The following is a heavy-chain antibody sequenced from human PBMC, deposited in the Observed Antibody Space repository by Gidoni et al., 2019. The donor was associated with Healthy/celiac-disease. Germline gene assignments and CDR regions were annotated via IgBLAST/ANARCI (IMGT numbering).Heavy chain of an antibody. V-gene: IGHV1-18*01. CDR3: ARADGYSGYDFRHDY. CDR2: ISAYNGNT. Sequence: QVQLVQSGAEVKNPGASVKVSCQASGYTFPRYGISWVRQAPGQGLEWMGWISAYNGNTNYAQKLQGRVTMTTDTSTSTAYMELRSLRSDDTAVYYCARADGYSGYDFRHDYWGQGTLVTVSS. D-gene: IGHD5-12*01. CDR1: GYTFPRYG. J-gene: IGHJ4*02.